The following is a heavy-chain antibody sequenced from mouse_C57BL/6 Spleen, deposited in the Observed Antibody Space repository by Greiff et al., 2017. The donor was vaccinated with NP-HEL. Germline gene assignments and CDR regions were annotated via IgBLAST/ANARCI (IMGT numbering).Heavy chain of an antibody. CDR2: IDPSDSET. D-gene: IGHD3-2*01. V-gene: IGHV1-52*01. Sequence: QVQLQQPGAELVRPGSSVKLSCKASGYTFTSYWMHWVKQRPIQGLEWIGNIDPSDSETHYNQKFKDKATLTVDKSSSTAYMQLSSRTSEDSAVYYCARSDSSATGFAYWGQGTLVTVSA. CDR3: ARSDSSATGFAY. CDR1: GYTFTSYW. J-gene: IGHJ3*01.